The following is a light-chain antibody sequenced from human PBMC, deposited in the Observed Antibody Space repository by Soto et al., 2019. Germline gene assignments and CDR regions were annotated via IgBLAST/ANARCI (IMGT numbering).Light chain of an antibody. V-gene: IGLV2-14*01. J-gene: IGLJ2*01. Sequence: QSVLTQPASVSGSPGQSITISCTGTSSDVGGYNYVSWYQQHPGKAPKLMIYDVSNRPSGVSTRFSGSKSGNTASLTISGLRAEYEADYYCSSYTSSSTPRVFGGGTKLTVL. CDR1: SSDVGGYNY. CDR3: SSYTSSSTPRV. CDR2: DVS.